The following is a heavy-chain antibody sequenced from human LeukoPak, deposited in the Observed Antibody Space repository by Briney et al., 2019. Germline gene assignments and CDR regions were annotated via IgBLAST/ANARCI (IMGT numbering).Heavy chain of an antibody. CDR1: GFTFSSYW. Sequence: GGSLRLSCAASGFTFSSYWMSWVRQAPGKGLEWVANIKQDGSEKYYVDSVKGRFTISRDNAKNSLYLQMNSLRAEDTAVYYCARDQRYCSSSSCPWGPFDYWGQGTLVTVSS. V-gene: IGHV3-7*05. J-gene: IGHJ4*02. CDR3: ARDQRYCSSSSCPWGPFDY. CDR2: IKQDGSEK. D-gene: IGHD2-2*01.